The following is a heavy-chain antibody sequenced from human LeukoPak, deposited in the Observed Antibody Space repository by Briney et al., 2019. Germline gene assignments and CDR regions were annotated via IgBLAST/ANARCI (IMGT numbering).Heavy chain of an antibody. CDR3: ARAAGYLAY. CDR1: GGSFSGYY. V-gene: IGHV4-34*01. D-gene: IGHD6-25*01. Sequence: SETLSLTCAVYGGSFSGYYWGWIRQPPGKGLEWIAEINNSGRINYNPSLKSRVTISLDTSKTQFSLKLSSVTAADTAVYYCARAAGYLAYWGQGTLVTVSS. CDR2: INNSGRI. J-gene: IGHJ4*02.